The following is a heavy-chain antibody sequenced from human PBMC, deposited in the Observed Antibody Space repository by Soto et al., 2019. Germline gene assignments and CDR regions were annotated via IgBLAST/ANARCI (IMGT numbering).Heavy chain of an antibody. V-gene: IGHV5-51*01. CDR2: IYPGDSDT. D-gene: IGHD2-15*01. CDR3: ARRTTGPYCSGGSCYPPEYYYYMDV. J-gene: IGHJ6*03. Sequence: GASLKISCKGSGYSFTSYWIGWVRQMPGKGLEWMGIIYPGDSDTRYSPSFQGQVTISADKSISTAYLQWSSLKASDTAMYYCARRTTGPYCSGGSCYPPEYYYYMDVWGKGTTVTVSS. CDR1: GYSFTSYW.